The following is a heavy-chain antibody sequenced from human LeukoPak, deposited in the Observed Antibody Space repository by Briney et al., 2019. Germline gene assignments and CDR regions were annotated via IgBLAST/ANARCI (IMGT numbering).Heavy chain of an antibody. Sequence: GASVKVSCKASGYTFTSYYMHWVRQAPGQGLEWMGIINPSGGSTSYAQKFQGRVTMTRDMSTSTVYMELSSLRSGDTAVYYCARDLDIVVVVAATGLGYWGQGTLVTVSS. V-gene: IGHV1-46*01. CDR3: ARDLDIVVVVAATGLGY. CDR2: INPSGGST. CDR1: GYTFTSYY. J-gene: IGHJ4*02. D-gene: IGHD2-15*01.